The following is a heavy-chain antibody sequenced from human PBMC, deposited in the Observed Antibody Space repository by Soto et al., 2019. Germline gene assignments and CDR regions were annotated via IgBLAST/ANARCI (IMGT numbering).Heavy chain of an antibody. V-gene: IGHV3-21*01. CDR3: ARTGTTNAFDI. CDR2: ISSSSSYI. D-gene: IGHD1-1*01. Sequence: GRSLRLSCAASGFTFSSYSMNWVRQAPGKGLEWVSSISSSSSYIYYADSVKGRFTISRDNAKNSLYLQMNSLRAEDTAVYYCARTGTTNAFDIWGQGTMVTVSS. CDR1: GFTFSSYS. J-gene: IGHJ3*02.